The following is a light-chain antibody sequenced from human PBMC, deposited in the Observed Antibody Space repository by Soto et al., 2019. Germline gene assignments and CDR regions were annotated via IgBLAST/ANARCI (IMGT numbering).Light chain of an antibody. CDR3: QQCNDWPWT. J-gene: IGKJ1*01. Sequence: EIVMTQSPGTLSVSPGERVTLSCRASQSVRNNLAWYQQKPGQGPRLLIYDASTRATGIPARFSGSGSGTEFTPTISSLQSEDFAVYYCQQCNDWPWTFGQGTKVEIK. CDR2: DAS. V-gene: IGKV3-15*01. CDR1: QSVRNN.